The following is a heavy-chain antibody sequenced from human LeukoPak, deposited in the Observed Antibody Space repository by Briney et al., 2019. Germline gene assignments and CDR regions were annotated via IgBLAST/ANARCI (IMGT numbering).Heavy chain of an antibody. CDR1: GFPFSTYS. CDR2: ITRSSNFI. Sequence: GGSLRLSCAASGFPFSTYSMSWVRQAPGKGLEWVSAITRSSNFIYYADSVKGRFTISRDNAKNSMYLQMNSLRAEDTAVYYCARDRIKSGSYYFDYWGQGTLVTVSS. D-gene: IGHD1-26*01. V-gene: IGHV3-21*06. CDR3: ARDRIKSGSYYFDY. J-gene: IGHJ4*02.